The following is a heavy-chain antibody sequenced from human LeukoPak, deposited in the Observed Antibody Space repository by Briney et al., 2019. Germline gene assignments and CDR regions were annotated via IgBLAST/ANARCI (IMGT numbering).Heavy chain of an antibody. CDR3: ALYGLLGDAFDI. CDR1: GYTFTSYD. V-gene: IGHV1-8*03. CDR2: MNPNSGNT. Sequence: ASVKVSCKASGYTFTSYDINWVRQATGQGLEWMGWMNPNSGNTGYAQKFQGRVTITRNTSISTAYMELSSLRSEDMAVYSCALYGLLGDAFDIWGQGTMVTVSS. J-gene: IGHJ3*02. D-gene: IGHD3-16*01.